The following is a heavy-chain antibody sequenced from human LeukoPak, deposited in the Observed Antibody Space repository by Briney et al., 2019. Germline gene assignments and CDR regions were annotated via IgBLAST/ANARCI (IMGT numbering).Heavy chain of an antibody. CDR1: GFTFSRYG. CDR3: AKALGLRGGNSVDS. Sequence: PGGSLRLSCAASGFTFSRYGIHWVRQAPGKGLEWVAFIGYDGRNKYYADPVKGRFTMSRDNSKNTVYLQMNSLRPEDTAMFYCAKALGLRGGNSVDSWGQGTLVTVSS. V-gene: IGHV3-30*02. J-gene: IGHJ4*02. D-gene: IGHD3-16*01. CDR2: IGYDGRNK.